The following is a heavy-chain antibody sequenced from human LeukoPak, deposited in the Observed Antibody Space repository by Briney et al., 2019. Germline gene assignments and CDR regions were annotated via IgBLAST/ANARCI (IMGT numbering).Heavy chain of an antibody. CDR3: ARQWYYYDSSGYYPYYFDY. J-gene: IGHJ4*02. Sequence: SETLSLTCAVYGGSFSGYYWSWIRQPPGKGPEWIGEINHSGSTNYNPSLKSRVTISVDTSKNQFSLKLSSVTAADTAVYYCARQWYYYDSSGYYPYYFDYWGQGTLVTVSS. CDR1: GGSFSGYY. V-gene: IGHV4-34*01. CDR2: INHSGST. D-gene: IGHD3-22*01.